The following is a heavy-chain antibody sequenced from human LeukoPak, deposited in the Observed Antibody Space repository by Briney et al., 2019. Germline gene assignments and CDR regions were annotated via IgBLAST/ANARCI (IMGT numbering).Heavy chain of an antibody. CDR2: VFYSGGA. J-gene: IGHJ4*02. V-gene: IGHV4-39*02. D-gene: IGHD6-13*01. CDR3: ARDGGRQQLGGY. Sequence: SETLSLTCTVSGGSISINSYYWAWIRQPPGKGLEWIGSVFYSGGAYYNPSLKSRVTISVDTSKNQSSLKLSSVTAADTAVYYCARDGGRQQLGGYWGQGTLVTVSS. CDR1: GGSISINSYY.